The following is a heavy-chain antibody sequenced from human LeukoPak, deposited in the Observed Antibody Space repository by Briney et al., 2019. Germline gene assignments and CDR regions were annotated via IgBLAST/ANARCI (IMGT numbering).Heavy chain of an antibody. V-gene: IGHV4-39*01. Sequence: SETLSLTCTVSGGSISSSSYYWGWIRQPPGKGLEWIGSIYYSGSTYYNPSLKSRVTISVDTSKNQFSLKLSSVTAADAAVYYCARRAPGVGAATYYFDYWGQGTLVTVSS. CDR1: GGSISSSSYY. CDR3: ARRAPGVGAATYYFDY. CDR2: IYYSGST. D-gene: IGHD2-15*01. J-gene: IGHJ4*02.